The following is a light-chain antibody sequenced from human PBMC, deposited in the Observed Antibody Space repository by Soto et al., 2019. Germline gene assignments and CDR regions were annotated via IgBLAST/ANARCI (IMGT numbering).Light chain of an antibody. CDR3: QQHGTSPLT. Sequence: EIVLTQSPCTLSLSPGEGATLSCRASQTVTNNYLTWYQQKPGQAPRLVIYGASSRATGIPDRFSGSGSGTDFPLTISRLEPEDFAVYYCQQHGTSPLTFGGGTKVEIK. J-gene: IGKJ4*01. CDR1: QTVTNNY. V-gene: IGKV3-20*01. CDR2: GAS.